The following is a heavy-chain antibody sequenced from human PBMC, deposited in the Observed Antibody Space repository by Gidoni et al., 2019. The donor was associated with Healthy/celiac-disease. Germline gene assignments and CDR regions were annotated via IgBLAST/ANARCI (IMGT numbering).Heavy chain of an antibody. J-gene: IGHJ4*02. Sequence: EVQLVESGGVVVQPGGSLRLSCAASGFTFDAYTMHWVRQAPGKGLEWVSLISWDGGSTYYADSVKGRFTISRDNSKNSLYLQLNSLRTEDAALYYCAKDSRQAVAAAGTFDSWGQGTLVTVSS. V-gene: IGHV3-43*01. CDR3: AKDSRQAVAAAGTFDS. CDR2: ISWDGGST. CDR1: GFTFDAYT. D-gene: IGHD6-13*01.